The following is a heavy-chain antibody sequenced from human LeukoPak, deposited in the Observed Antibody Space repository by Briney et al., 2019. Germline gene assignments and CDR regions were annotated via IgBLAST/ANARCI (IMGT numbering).Heavy chain of an antibody. CDR2: ISGSGEKT. V-gene: IGHV3-23*01. CDR3: AKDERGYSYGYSFDY. J-gene: IGHJ4*02. Sequence: GGSLRLSCSASAFSITTHAISWVRKAPGKGLEWVSGISGSGEKTYYADFAKGRFTISRDNSKNTLYLQMNSLRAEDTAVYYCAKDERGYSYGYSFDYWGQGTLVTVSS. D-gene: IGHD5-18*01. CDR1: AFSITTHA.